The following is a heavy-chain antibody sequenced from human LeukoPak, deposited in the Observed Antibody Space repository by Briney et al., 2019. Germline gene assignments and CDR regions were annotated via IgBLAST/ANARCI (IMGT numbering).Heavy chain of an antibody. CDR3: ARDQGDRGVLYYYYYYMDV. CDR1: GYTFTGYY. CDR2: INPNSGDT. Sequence: GASVKVSCKASGYTFTGYYVHWVRQAPGQGLEWMGWINPNSGDTDYAQKFQGRVTMTRDTSINTVFMGLRRLRSDDTAVYYCARDQGDRGVLYYYYYYMDVWGKGTTVTVSS. J-gene: IGHJ6*03. D-gene: IGHD3-10*01. V-gene: IGHV1-2*02.